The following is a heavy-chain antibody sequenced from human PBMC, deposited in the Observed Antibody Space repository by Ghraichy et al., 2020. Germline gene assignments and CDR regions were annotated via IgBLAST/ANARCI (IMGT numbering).Heavy chain of an antibody. Sequence: SETLSLTCAVYGGSFSGYYWSWIRQPPGKGLEWIGEINHSGSTNYNPSLKSRVTISVDTSKNQFSLKLSSVTAADTAVYYCARGRGGWYFHFDYWGQGTLVTVSS. D-gene: IGHD6-19*01. J-gene: IGHJ4*02. V-gene: IGHV4-34*01. CDR1: GGSFSGYY. CDR2: INHSGST. CDR3: ARGRGGWYFHFDY.